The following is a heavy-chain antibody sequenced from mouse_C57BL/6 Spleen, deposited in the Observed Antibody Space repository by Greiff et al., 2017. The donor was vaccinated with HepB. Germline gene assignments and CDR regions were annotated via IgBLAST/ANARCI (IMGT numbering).Heavy chain of an antibody. CDR1: GYSFTGYY. CDR2: INPSTGGT. CDR3: ARGFITTVVDAMDY. D-gene: IGHD1-1*01. Sequence: VQLQQSGPELVKPGASVKISCKASGYSFTGYYMNWVKQSPEKSLEWIGEINPSTGGTTYNQKFKAKATLTVDKSSSTAYMQLKSLTSEDSAVYYCARGFITTVVDAMDYWGQGTSVTVSS. V-gene: IGHV1-42*01. J-gene: IGHJ4*01.